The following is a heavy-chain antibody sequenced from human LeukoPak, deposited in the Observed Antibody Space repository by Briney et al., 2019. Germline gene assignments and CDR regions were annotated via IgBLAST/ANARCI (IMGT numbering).Heavy chain of an antibody. D-gene: IGHD2-2*01. CDR2: ISSSSSTI. J-gene: IGHJ4*02. CDR1: GFTFSSYS. Sequence: GGSLRLSCAASGFTFSSYSMNRVRQAPGKGLEWVSYISSSSSTIYYADSVKGRFTISRDNAKNSLYLQMNSLRAEDTAVYYCAREYCSSTSCYFDYWGQGTLVTVSS. CDR3: AREYCSSTSCYFDY. V-gene: IGHV3-48*04.